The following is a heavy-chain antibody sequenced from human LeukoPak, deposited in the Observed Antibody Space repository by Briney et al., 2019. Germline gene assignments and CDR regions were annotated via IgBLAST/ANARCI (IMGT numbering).Heavy chain of an antibody. CDR1: GDSITSNDYY. V-gene: IGHV4-39*07. Sequence: SETLSLTCTVSGDSITSNDYYWGWIRQPPGKGLEWTGTIYYSGSTYYNPSLKSQFTISIDTSKNQFSLKLSSVTAADTAVYYCARRNSNWYYFDYWGQGTLVTVSS. J-gene: IGHJ4*02. D-gene: IGHD6-13*01. CDR3: ARRNSNWYYFDY. CDR2: IYYSGST.